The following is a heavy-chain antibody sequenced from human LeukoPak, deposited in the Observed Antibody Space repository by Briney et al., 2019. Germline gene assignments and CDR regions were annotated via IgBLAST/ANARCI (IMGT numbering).Heavy chain of an antibody. CDR2: IYHSGST. D-gene: IGHD2-2*01. CDR3: ARDFPYQLLPNWFDP. V-gene: IGHV4-38-2*02. CDR1: GYSISSGYY. J-gene: IGHJ5*02. Sequence: SETLSLTCTVSGYSISSGYYWGWIRQPPGKGLERIGSIYHSGSTYYNPSLKSRVTISVDTSKNQFSLKLSSVTAADTAVYYCARDFPYQLLPNWFDPWGQGTLVTVSS.